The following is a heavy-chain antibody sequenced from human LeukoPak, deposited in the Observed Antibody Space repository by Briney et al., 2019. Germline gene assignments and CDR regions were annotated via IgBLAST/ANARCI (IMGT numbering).Heavy chain of an antibody. J-gene: IGHJ5*02. CDR2: IRDDGSNE. CDR3: AKGEIAMVNWFDP. D-gene: IGHD5-18*01. V-gene: IGHV3-33*06. CDR1: GFTFSTYC. Sequence: GRSLRLSCSAAGFTFSTYCMHRVRQPPGKGLEGVAVIRDDGSNEYYADSVKGRFSISRDNSKNTLYLQMNSLRVEDTAVYYCAKGEIAMVNWFDPWGQGTLVTVSS.